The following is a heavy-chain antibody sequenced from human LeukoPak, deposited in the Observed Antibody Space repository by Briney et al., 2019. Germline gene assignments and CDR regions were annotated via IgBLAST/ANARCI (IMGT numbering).Heavy chain of an antibody. V-gene: IGHV4-59*01. Sequence: TSETLSLTCTVSGDPITNYFWSWIRQPPGKGLEWIGYIYNSGSTNYNPSLNPSLKSRVTISVDTSKNQFFLRLSSVTAADTAVYFCARYYTGYSIDYWGQGTLVTVSS. CDR3: ARYYTGYSIDY. J-gene: IGHJ4*02. CDR1: GDPITNYF. CDR2: IYNSGST. D-gene: IGHD5-12*01.